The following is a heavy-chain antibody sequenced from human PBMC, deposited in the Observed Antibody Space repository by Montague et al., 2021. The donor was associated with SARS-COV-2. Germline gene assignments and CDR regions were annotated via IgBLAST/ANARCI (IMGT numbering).Heavy chain of an antibody. D-gene: IGHD3-9*01. CDR2: IYYSGST. Sequence: SETLSLTCTVSGGSINNYYWSWIRQPPGRGLEWIGYIYYSGSTEYSPSLNSRVTMSIDTSKNQFSLRLNSVTAADTAVYFCARTTYVDLASIYYYVMDVWGQGTTVTVSS. J-gene: IGHJ6*02. V-gene: IGHV4-59*08. CDR1: GGSINNYY. CDR3: ARTTYVDLASIYYYVMDV.